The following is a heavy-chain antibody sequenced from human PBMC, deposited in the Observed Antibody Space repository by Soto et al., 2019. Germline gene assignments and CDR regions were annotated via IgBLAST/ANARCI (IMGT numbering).Heavy chain of an antibody. J-gene: IGHJ6*02. V-gene: IGHV3-15*07. CDR1: GFTFSNAW. CDR3: TTGGERWQRNYYYYGMDV. D-gene: IGHD3-10*01. CDR2: IKSKTDGGTT. Sequence: GGSLRLSCAASGFTFSNAWMNWVRQAPGKGLEWVGRIKSKTDGGTTDYAAPVKDRFTISRDDSKNTLYLQMNSLKTEDTAVYYCTTGGERWQRNYYYYGMDVWGQGTTVTVSS.